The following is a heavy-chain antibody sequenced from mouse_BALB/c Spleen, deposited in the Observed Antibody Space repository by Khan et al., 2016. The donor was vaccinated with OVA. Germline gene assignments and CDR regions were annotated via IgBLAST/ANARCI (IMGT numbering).Heavy chain of an antibody. Sequence: QLQQSGTVLARPGASVKMSCKGSGYTFTNYWMHWVKQRPGQGLEWIGVIYPGNSDTNYNQKFKGQAKLTAVTSTSTAYMELNSLTNEDSAVYYCTRTGVGNDESVDYWGQGTTLTVSS. CDR3: TRTGVGNDESVDY. V-gene: IGHV1-5*01. CDR1: GYTFTNYW. CDR2: IYPGNSDT. J-gene: IGHJ2*01. D-gene: IGHD2-2*01.